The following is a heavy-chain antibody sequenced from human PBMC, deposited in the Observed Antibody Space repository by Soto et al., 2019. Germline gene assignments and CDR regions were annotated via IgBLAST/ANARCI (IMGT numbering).Heavy chain of an antibody. V-gene: IGHV3-23*01. J-gene: IGHJ4*02. CDR3: AKDSSGWPFDY. D-gene: IGHD6-19*01. Sequence: PWWSLLIGCAASGFIFSIYGMSRVRQAPGKGLEWVSAISGSGGSTYYADSVKGRFTISRDNSKNTLYLQMNSLRAEDTAVYYCAKDSSGWPFDYWGQGTLVTVSS. CDR2: ISGSGGST. CDR1: GFIFSIYG.